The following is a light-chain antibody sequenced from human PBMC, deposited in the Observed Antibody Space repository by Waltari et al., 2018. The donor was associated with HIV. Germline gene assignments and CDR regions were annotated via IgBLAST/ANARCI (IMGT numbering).Light chain of an antibody. CDR3: QQYGSSSWT. V-gene: IGKV3-20*01. J-gene: IGKJ1*01. CDR2: GAS. Sequence: EIVLTQSPGTLSLSPGARATLSCRARQSVSSSYLAWSQQKPGQAPRLLIYGASSRATGIPDRFSGSGSGTDFTLTISRLEPEDFAVYYCQQYGSSSWTFGQGTKVEIK. CDR1: QSVSSSY.